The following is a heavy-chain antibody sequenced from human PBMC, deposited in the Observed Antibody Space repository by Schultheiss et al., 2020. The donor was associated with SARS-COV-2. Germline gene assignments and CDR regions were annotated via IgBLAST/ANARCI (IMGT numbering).Heavy chain of an antibody. D-gene: IGHD6-13*01. CDR1: GGSISSGGYY. Sequence: SQTLSLTCTVSGGSISSGGYYWSWIRQPAGKGLEWIGRIYYSGSTYYNPSLKSRVTVSVDTSKTQFSLKLSSVTAEDTAVYYCARIIADPYYFDYWGQGTLVTVSS. CDR2: IYYSGST. CDR3: ARIIADPYYFDY. V-gene: IGHV4-30-2*03. J-gene: IGHJ4*02.